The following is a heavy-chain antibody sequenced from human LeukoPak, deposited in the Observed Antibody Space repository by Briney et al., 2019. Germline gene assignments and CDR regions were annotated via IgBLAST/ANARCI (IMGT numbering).Heavy chain of an antibody. V-gene: IGHV1-69*05. Sequence: GASVKVSCKASGYTFTGYYMRWVRQAPGQGLEWMGGIIPIFGTANYAQKFQGRVTITTDESTSTAYMELSSLRSEDTAVYYCARSLAPMIVVAQEAFDIWGQGTMVTVSS. D-gene: IGHD3-22*01. CDR1: GYTFTGYY. CDR3: ARSLAPMIVVAQEAFDI. CDR2: IIPIFGTA. J-gene: IGHJ3*02.